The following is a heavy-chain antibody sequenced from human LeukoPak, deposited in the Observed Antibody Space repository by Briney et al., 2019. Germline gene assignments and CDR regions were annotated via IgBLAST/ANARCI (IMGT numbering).Heavy chain of an antibody. Sequence: ASVKVSCKASGYTFTSYDINWVRQATGQALEWMGWMNPNSGNTGYAQKFQGRVTITRNTSISTAYMELSSLRSEDTAVYYCARGQLPTYYYYMDVWGKGTTVTVSS. V-gene: IGHV1-8*03. D-gene: IGHD6-6*01. CDR2: MNPNSGNT. CDR3: ARGQLPTYYYYMDV. J-gene: IGHJ6*03. CDR1: GYTFTSYD.